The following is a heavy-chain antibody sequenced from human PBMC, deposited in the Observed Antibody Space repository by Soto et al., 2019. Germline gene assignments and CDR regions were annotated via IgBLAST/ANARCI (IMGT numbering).Heavy chain of an antibody. J-gene: IGHJ6*02. V-gene: IGHV4-31*03. CDR3: ARFANYRRSVEGSYYYYYGMDV. Sequence: NPSETLSLTCTVSGGSISSGGYYWSWIRQHPGKGLEWIGYIYYSGSTYYNPSLKSRVTISVDTSKNQFSLKLSSVTAADTAVYYCARFANYRRSVEGSYYYYYGMDVWGQGTTVTVSS. D-gene: IGHD1-7*01. CDR2: IYYSGST. CDR1: GGSISSGGYY.